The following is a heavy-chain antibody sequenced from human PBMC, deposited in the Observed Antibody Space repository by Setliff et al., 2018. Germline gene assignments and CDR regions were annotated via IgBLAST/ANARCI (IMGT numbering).Heavy chain of an antibody. CDR2: IIPIFGTP. CDR3: ARDGAYCSGGSCYSFDY. CDR1: GGMSGTYS. D-gene: IGHD2-15*01. Sequence: SVKVSCKASGGMSGTYSISWVRQAPGQGLEWIGAIIPIFGTPNYAQNFQDRVTITADISTTTVFMEMSSLRSDDTAVYYCARDGAYCSGGSCYSFDYWGPGTPVTVSS. J-gene: IGHJ4*02. V-gene: IGHV1-69*06.